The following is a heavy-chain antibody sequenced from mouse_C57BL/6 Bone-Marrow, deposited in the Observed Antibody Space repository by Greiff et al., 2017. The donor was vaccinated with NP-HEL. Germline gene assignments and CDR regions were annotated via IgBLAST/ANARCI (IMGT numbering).Heavy chain of an antibody. D-gene: IGHD1-1*01. CDR1: GYTFTSYW. J-gene: IGHJ4*01. Sequence: VQLQQPGTELVKPGASVKLSCKASGYTFTSYWMHWVKQRPGQGLEWIGNINPSNGGTNYNAKFKSKATLTVDKSSSTAYMQLSSLTSEDSAVYYCARDYGSSPYYYAMDYWGQGTSVTVSS. V-gene: IGHV1-53*01. CDR3: ARDYGSSPYYYAMDY. CDR2: INPSNGGT.